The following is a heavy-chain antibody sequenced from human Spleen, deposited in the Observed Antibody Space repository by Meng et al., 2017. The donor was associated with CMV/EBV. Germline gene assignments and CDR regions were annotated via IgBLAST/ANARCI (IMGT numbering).Heavy chain of an antibody. CDR3: ASSLAAAGPYYYYYGMDV. D-gene: IGHD6-13*01. Sequence: GESLKISCAASGFTFSDHYMDWVRQAPGKGLEWVGRTRNKANSYTTEYAASVKGRFTISRDDSKNSLYLQMNSLKTEDTAVYYCASSLAAAGPYYYYYGMDVWGQGTTVTVSS. CDR1: GFTFSDHY. CDR2: TRNKANSYTT. J-gene: IGHJ6*02. V-gene: IGHV3-72*01.